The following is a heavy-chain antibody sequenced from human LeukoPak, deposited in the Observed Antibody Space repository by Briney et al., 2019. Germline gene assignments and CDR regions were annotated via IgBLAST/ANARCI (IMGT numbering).Heavy chain of an antibody. Sequence: GGSLRLSCAASGFTFSSYSMNWVRQAPGKGLEWVSSISSSSSYIYYADSVKRRFTISRANAKNSLYLQMNSLRAEDTAVYYCARDCSSTSCYASYHYGMDDWGKGTTVTVSS. V-gene: IGHV3-21*01. CDR2: ISSSSSYI. CDR3: ARDCSSTSCYASYHYGMDD. J-gene: IGHJ6*04. D-gene: IGHD2-2*01. CDR1: GFTFSSYS.